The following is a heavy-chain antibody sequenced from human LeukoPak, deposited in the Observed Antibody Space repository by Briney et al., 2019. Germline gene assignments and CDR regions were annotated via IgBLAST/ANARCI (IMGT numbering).Heavy chain of an antibody. J-gene: IGHJ4*02. CDR3: STTYYYDSSEGY. Sequence: GGSLRLSCAASGFIFSNAWMNWVRQAPGKGLEWVGRIKSKTDGGTTDYAAPVKDRFTISRDDSKNTLYLQMNSLKTEDTAVYYCSTTYYYDSSEGYWGQGTLVTVSS. CDR1: GFIFSNAW. V-gene: IGHV3-15*07. CDR2: IKSKTDGGTT. D-gene: IGHD3-22*01.